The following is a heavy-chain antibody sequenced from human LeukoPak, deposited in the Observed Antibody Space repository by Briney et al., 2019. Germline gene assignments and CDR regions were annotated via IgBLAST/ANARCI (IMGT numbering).Heavy chain of an antibody. D-gene: IGHD6-19*01. Sequence: ASVKVSCRASGYTFTGYYMHWVRQAPGRGLEWMGWINPNSGGTNYAQKFQGRVTMTRDTSISTAYMELSRLRSDDTAVYYCARDWGAVADDAFDIWGQGTMVTVSS. V-gene: IGHV1-2*02. CDR3: ARDWGAVADDAFDI. CDR2: INPNSGGT. CDR1: GYTFTGYY. J-gene: IGHJ3*02.